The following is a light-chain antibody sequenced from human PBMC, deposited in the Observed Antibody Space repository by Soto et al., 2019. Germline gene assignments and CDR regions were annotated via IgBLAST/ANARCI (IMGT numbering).Light chain of an antibody. Sequence: EIVMTQSPATLSVSPGERATLSCRASQSVSSNLAWYQQKPAQAPRLLIYGAATRATGIPARISGSGSGTEFTLTISSLQSEDFAVYYCQQYNNWPPWTFGQGTKVEIK. CDR3: QQYNNWPPWT. CDR2: GAA. CDR1: QSVSSN. J-gene: IGKJ1*01. V-gene: IGKV3-15*01.